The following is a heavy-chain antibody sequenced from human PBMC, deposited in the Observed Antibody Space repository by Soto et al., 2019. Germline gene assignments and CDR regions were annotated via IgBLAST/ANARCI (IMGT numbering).Heavy chain of an antibody. V-gene: IGHV1-18*01. Sequence: QVQLVQSGAEVKKPGASVKVSCKASGYTFTSYGISWVRQAPGQGLEWMGWISAYNGNTKNAQKLQGRVTMTTDTPTSTAYMELRSVRSDDTAVYYCAGASPPVDYWGQGTLVTVSS. J-gene: IGHJ4*02. CDR2: ISAYNGNT. CDR3: AGASPPVDY. CDR1: GYTFTSYG.